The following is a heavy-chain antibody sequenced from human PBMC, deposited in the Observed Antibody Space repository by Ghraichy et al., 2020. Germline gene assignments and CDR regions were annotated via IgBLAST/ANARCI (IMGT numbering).Heavy chain of an antibody. CDR3: AKDRDYYDSSGNRYYYYYGMDV. J-gene: IGHJ6*02. V-gene: IGHV3-23*01. Sequence: GGSLRLSCAASGFTFSSYAMSWVRQAPGKGLEWVSAISGSGGSTYYADSVKGRFTISRDNSKNTLYLQMNSLRAEDTAVYYCAKDRDYYDSSGNRYYYYYGMDVWGQGTTVTVSS. CDR1: GFTFSSYA. D-gene: IGHD3-22*01. CDR2: ISGSGGST.